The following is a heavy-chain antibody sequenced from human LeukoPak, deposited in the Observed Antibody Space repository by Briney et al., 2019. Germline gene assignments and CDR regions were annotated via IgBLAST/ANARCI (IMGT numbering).Heavy chain of an antibody. D-gene: IGHD3-22*01. Sequence: GGSLRLSCAASGFTFSSYAMSWVRQAPGKGLEWVSSISRSSNYKYYADSVKGRFTISRDNAKNSLYLQMNSLRAEDTALYYCASSRYDSSGYYGIIGYWGQGTLVTVSS. V-gene: IGHV3-21*01. CDR3: ASSRYDSSGYYGIIGY. CDR1: GFTFSSYA. J-gene: IGHJ4*02. CDR2: ISRSSNYK.